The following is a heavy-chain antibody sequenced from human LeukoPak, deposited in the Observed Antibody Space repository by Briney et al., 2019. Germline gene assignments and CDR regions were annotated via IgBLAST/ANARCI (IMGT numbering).Heavy chain of an antibody. J-gene: IGHJ5*02. CDR1: GYTFTGYY. CDR2: INPSGGST. CDR3: ARDDLPDIVVLPAAGDWFDP. D-gene: IGHD2-2*01. Sequence: ASVRVSCKASGYTFTGYYMHWVRQAPGQGLEWMGIINPSGGSTSYAQKFQGRVTMTRDTSTSTVYMELSSLRSEDTAVYYCARDDLPDIVVLPAAGDWFDPWGQGTLVTVSS. V-gene: IGHV1-46*01.